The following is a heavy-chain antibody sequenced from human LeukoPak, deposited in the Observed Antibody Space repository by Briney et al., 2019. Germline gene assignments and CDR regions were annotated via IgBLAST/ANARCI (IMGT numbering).Heavy chain of an antibody. CDR3: ARGRLLCFGELD. V-gene: IGHV4-34*01. D-gene: IGHD3-10*01. CDR2: INHSGST. J-gene: IGHJ4*02. Sequence: SETLSLTCAVYGGSFSGYYWSWIRQPPGKGLEWIGEINHSGSTNYNPSLKSRVTISVDTSKNQFSLKLSSVTAADTAVYYCARGRLLCFGELDWGQGTLVTVSS. CDR1: GGSFSGYY.